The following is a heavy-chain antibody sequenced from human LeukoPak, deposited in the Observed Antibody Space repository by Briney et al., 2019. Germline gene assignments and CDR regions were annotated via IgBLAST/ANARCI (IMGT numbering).Heavy chain of an antibody. CDR3: VFSLVTDFGS. Sequence: GGSLRLSCAASGFTFIIYGMNWVRQAPGQGLEWISYISSGSSTIYYADSVKGRFTISRDNAKNSLYLQMNSLRDEDTAVYYCVFSLVTDFGSWGQGTLVTVSS. D-gene: IGHD2-21*02. V-gene: IGHV3-48*02. J-gene: IGHJ4*02. CDR2: ISSGSSTI. CDR1: GFTFIIYG.